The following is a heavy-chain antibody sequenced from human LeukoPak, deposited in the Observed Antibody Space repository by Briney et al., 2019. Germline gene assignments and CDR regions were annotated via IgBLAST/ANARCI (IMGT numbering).Heavy chain of an antibody. D-gene: IGHD3-22*01. Sequence: GGSLRLSCAASGFTVSSNYMSWVRQAPGKGLEWVSVIYSGGSTYYADSVKGRFTISRDNSKNTLYLQMNSLRAEDTAVYYCATGGPGLPRYYYDSSGPYSDAFDIWGQGTMVTVSS. CDR2: IYSGGST. V-gene: IGHV3-66*01. CDR1: GFTVSSNY. J-gene: IGHJ3*02. CDR3: ATGGPGLPRYYYDSSGPYSDAFDI.